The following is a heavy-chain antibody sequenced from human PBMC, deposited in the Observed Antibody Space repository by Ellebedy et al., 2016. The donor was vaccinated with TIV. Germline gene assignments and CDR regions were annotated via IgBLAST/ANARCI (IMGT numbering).Heavy chain of an antibody. CDR1: GGSISSYY. CDR2: IYTSGST. D-gene: IGHD2-2*01. J-gene: IGHJ6*02. Sequence: SETLSLXXTVSGGSISSYYWSWIRQPAGKGLEWIGRIYTSGSTNYNPSLKSRVTMSVDTSKNQFSLKLSSVTAADTAVYYCARADCSSTSCYDDYYYGMDVWGQGTTVTVSS. CDR3: ARADCSSTSCYDDYYYGMDV. V-gene: IGHV4-4*07.